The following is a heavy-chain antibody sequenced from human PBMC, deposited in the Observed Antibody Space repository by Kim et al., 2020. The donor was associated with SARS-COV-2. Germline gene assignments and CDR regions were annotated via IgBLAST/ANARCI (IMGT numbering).Heavy chain of an antibody. J-gene: IGHJ4*02. CDR2: ISSSSSYI. CDR1: GFTFSSYS. Sequence: GGSLRLSCAASGFTFSSYSMNWVRQAPGKGLEWVSSISSSSSYIYYADSVKGRFTISRDNAKNSLYLQMNSLRAEDTAVYYCARDSPEMYYFDYWGQGTLVTVSS. V-gene: IGHV3-21*01. CDR3: ARDSPEMYYFDY.